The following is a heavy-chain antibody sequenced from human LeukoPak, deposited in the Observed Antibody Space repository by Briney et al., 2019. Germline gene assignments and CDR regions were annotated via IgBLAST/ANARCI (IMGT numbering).Heavy chain of an antibody. D-gene: IGHD5-18*01. CDR2: ISSSSSSI. CDR1: GFTFSSSA. V-gene: IGHV3-48*04. J-gene: IGHJ3*02. Sequence: HPGGSLRLSCAASGFTFSSSAMTWVRQAPGKGLEWVSYISSSSSSIYYADSVKGRFTISRDNTKNSLYLQMNSLRAEDTAVYYCARYVDTTLDAFDIWGQGTMVTVSS. CDR3: ARYVDTTLDAFDI.